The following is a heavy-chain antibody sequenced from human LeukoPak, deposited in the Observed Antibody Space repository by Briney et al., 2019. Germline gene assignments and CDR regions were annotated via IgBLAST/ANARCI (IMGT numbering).Heavy chain of an antibody. Sequence: SETLSLTCAVYGGSFSGYYWSWIRQPPGKRLEWIGEINHSGSTNYNPSLKSRVTISVDTSKTQFSLKLSSVTAADTAVYYCARATNDCSSTSCSLYYFDYWGQGTLVTVSS. CDR2: INHSGST. CDR1: GGSFSGYY. J-gene: IGHJ4*02. D-gene: IGHD2-2*01. V-gene: IGHV4-34*01. CDR3: ARATNDCSSTSCSLYYFDY.